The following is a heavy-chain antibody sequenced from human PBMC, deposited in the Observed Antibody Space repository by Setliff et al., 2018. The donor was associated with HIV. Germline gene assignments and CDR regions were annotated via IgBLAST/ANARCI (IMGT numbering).Heavy chain of an antibody. Sequence: NPSETLSLTCTVSGGSMRSTTYYWGWVRQPPGKGLEWIGNVHVSGTTYYNPSLKSRVTISVDPSQNQFSLRLISVTAADAAMYYCARPSLGIGGGSKFDSWGQGTLVTVSS. CDR1: GGSMRSTTYY. V-gene: IGHV4-39*01. D-gene: IGHD3-3*01. CDR2: VHVSGTT. J-gene: IGHJ4*02. CDR3: ARPSLGIGGGSKFDS.